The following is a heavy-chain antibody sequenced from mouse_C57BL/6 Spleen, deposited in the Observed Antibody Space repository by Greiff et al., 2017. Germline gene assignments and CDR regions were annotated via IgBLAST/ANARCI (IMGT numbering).Heavy chain of an antibody. CDR2: IDPSDSYT. CDR3: ARIYDGRGVFAY. CDR1: GYTFTSYW. V-gene: IGHV1-69*01. D-gene: IGHD2-3*01. Sequence: QVQLKQPGAELVMPGASVKLSCKASGYTFTSYWMHWVKQRPGQGLEWIGEIDPSDSYTNYNQKFKGKSTLTVDKSSSTAYMQLSSLTSEDSAVYYCARIYDGRGVFAYWGQGTLVTVSA. J-gene: IGHJ3*01.